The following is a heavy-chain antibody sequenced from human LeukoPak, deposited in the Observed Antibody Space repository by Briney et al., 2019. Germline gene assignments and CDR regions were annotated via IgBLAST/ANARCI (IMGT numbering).Heavy chain of an antibody. J-gene: IGHJ4*02. V-gene: IGHV1-2*06. CDR3: ARDPPTSYYYDSSGYYPDY. CDR2: INPNSGGT. CDR1: GYTFTRYY. D-gene: IGHD3-22*01. Sequence: ASVKVSCKASGYTFTRYYMHWVRQAPGQGLEWMGRINPNSGGTNYAQKFQGRVTMTRDTSISTAYMELSRLRSDDTAVYYCARDPPTSYYYDSSGYYPDYWGQGTLVTVSS.